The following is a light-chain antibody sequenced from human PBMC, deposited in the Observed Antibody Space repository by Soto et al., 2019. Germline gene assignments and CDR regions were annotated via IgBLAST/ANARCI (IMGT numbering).Light chain of an antibody. CDR2: GAY. CDR1: QSVSIN. V-gene: IGKV3-15*01. Sequence: EIVMTQSPATLSVSPGERATLSCRASQSVSINLAWYQQKPGQAPRLLIYGAYTRATGIPARFSGSGSGTEFTLTISSLQSEDFAVYYCQQYNNWPITFGQGTRLEIK. J-gene: IGKJ5*01. CDR3: QQYNNWPIT.